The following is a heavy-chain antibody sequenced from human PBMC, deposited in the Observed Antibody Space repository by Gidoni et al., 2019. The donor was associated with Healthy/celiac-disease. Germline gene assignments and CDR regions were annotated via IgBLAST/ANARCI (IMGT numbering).Heavy chain of an antibody. D-gene: IGHD6-13*01. CDR2: IWYDGSNK. CDR1: GFTFSSYG. J-gene: IGHJ4*02. V-gene: IGHV3-33*01. Sequence: QVQLVESGGGVVQPGRSLRLSCAASGFTFSSYGMNWVRLAPGKGLEWVAVIWYDGSNKYYADSVKGRFTISRDNSKNTLYLQMNSLRAEDTAVYYCARDLLYSSSWYDYWGQGTLVTVSS. CDR3: ARDLLYSSSWYDY.